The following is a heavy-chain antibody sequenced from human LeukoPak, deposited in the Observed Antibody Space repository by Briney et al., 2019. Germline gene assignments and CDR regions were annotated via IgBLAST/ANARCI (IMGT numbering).Heavy chain of an antibody. V-gene: IGHV3-48*03. Sequence: GGSLRLSCAASGFTFSSYEMNWVRQAPGKGLEWVSYISSSGSTIYYADSVKGRFTISRDNAKNSLYLQMNSLRAEDTAVYYCARDYYDSSGHVSHAFDIWGQGTMVTVSS. CDR2: ISSSGSTI. D-gene: IGHD3-22*01. CDR3: ARDYYDSSGHVSHAFDI. CDR1: GFTFSSYE. J-gene: IGHJ3*02.